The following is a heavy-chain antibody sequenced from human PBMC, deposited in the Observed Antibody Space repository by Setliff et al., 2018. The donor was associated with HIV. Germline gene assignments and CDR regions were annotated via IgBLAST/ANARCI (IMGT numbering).Heavy chain of an antibody. CDR2: IYDDGST. CDR1: GFTVSSVY. D-gene: IGHD4-17*01. J-gene: IGHJ4*02. CDR3: TKPTTVVTSYYFDS. V-gene: IGHV3-53*05. Sequence: PGGSLRLSCAASGFTVSSVYMRWIRQAPGKGLEWVSVIYDDGSTYYADSVKGRFTVSRDESKNMLYLQMNSLTTEDTAVYYCTKPTTVVTSYYFDSWGQGTQVTVSS.